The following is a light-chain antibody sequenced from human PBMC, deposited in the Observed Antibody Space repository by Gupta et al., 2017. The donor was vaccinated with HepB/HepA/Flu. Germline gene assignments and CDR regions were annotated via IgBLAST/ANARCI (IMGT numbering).Light chain of an antibody. CDR1: QSVSDDY. Sequence: EIVLTQSPGTLSLSPGERATLSCMASQSVSDDYVAWYQQKPGQTPRLLIYDASGRATGIPDRFSGSGSGTDFTLTISRLEPEDFAVYYCQQYGSSPPVITFGQGTRLEI. J-gene: IGKJ5*01. CDR3: QQYGSSPPVIT. V-gene: IGKV3-20*01. CDR2: DAS.